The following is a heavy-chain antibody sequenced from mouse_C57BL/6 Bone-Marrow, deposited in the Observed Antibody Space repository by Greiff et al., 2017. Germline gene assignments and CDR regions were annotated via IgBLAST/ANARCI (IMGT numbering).Heavy chain of an antibody. D-gene: IGHD5-5*01. CDR3: TLPYYFDY. V-gene: IGHV14-4*01. CDR1: GFNIKDDY. Sequence: SGAELVRPGASVKLSCTASGFNIKDDYMHWVKQRPEQGLEWIGWIDPENGDTEYASKFQGKATITADTSSNTAYLQLSSLTSEDTAVYYCTLPYYFDYWGQGTTLTVSS. CDR2: IDPENGDT. J-gene: IGHJ2*01.